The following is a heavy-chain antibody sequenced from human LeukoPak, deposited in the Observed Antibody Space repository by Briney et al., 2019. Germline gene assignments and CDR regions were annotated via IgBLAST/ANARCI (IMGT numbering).Heavy chain of an antibody. CDR1: GFTFSTYA. CDR3: ARDPQSLNWFDP. CDR2: IKQDGSEK. V-gene: IGHV3-7*01. J-gene: IGHJ5*02. D-gene: IGHD6-19*01. Sequence: GRSLRLSCAASGFTFSTYAMHWVRQAPGKGLEWVANIKQDGSEKYYVDSVKGRFTISRDNAKNSLYLQMNSLRAEDTAVYYCARDPQSLNWFDPWGQGTLVTVSS.